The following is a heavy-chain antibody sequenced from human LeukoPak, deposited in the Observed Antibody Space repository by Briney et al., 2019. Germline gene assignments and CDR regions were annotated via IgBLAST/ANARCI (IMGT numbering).Heavy chain of an antibody. Sequence: PGGSLRLSCAASVFTFSSHAVSWARQAPGKVLEWDSPFTSSRAATSYADSVNGRFTNSMHNYSHPRYLQINSLRAEDMSVCACAKDRPNYYGSNGHYYKLRGDCWGQGTLVTVSS. CDR1: VFTFSSHA. J-gene: IGHJ4*02. CDR3: AKDRPNYYGSNGHYYKLRGDC. V-gene: IGHV3-23*01. D-gene: IGHD3-22*01. CDR2: FTSSRAAT.